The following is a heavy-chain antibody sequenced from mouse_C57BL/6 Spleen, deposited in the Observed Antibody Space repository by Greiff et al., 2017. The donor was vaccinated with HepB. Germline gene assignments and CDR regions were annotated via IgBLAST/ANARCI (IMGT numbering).Heavy chain of an antibody. CDR2: IDPNSGGT. V-gene: IGHV1-72*01. CDR1: GYNFTSYW. J-gene: IGHJ3*01. Sequence: VQLQQPGAELVKPGASVKLSCKASGYNFTSYWMHWVKQRPGRGLEWIGRIDPNSGGTKYNEKFKSKATLTVDKPSSTAYMQRSSLTSEDSAVYDCARGEGLRHGVAYWGQGTLVTVSA. CDR3: ARGEGLRHGVAY. D-gene: IGHD3-2*02.